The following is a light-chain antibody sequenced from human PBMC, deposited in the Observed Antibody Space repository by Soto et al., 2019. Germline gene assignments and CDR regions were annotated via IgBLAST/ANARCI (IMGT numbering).Light chain of an antibody. J-gene: IGLJ1*01. CDR1: SSNLGAHYD. Sequence: QPVLTQPPSVSGAPGQGVTISCTGTSSNLGAHYDVHWYQQLPGTAPKLLIYSNIHRPSGVPDRFSGSKSGTSASLAITGLQAEDEADYYCQSYDSSLSGYVFGTGTKLTVL. CDR3: QSYDSSLSGYV. CDR2: SNI. V-gene: IGLV1-40*01.